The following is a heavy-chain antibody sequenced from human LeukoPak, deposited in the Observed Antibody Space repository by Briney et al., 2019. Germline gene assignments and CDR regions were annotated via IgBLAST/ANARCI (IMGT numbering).Heavy chain of an antibody. V-gene: IGHV3-15*05. CDR1: GFSVSEAW. CDR2: IKRKFDGGTT. CDR3: TTVGLWAAAGSMAFDS. J-gene: IGHJ4*02. D-gene: IGHD6-13*01. Sequence: GGSLRLSCAVSGFSVSEAWMSWVRRAPGKGLEWIGRIKRKFDGGTTEYAAPVKGRFIISGEDSKNTLYLQMNSLKTEDTAVYYCTTVGLWAAAGSMAFDSWGQGALVTVSS.